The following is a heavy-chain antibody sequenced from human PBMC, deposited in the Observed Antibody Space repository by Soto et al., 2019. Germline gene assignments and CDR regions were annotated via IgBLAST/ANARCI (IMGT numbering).Heavy chain of an antibody. V-gene: IGHV4-4*02. J-gene: IGHJ4*02. CDR1: GVSIGSNYY. Sequence: QVLLQESGPGLVQPSGTLSLYCVVSGVSIGSNYYWGWVRQSPGKGLEWLGEMSHIGSVNYTPSLKSRVTITIEKSQNQFSLKLNSVPAADTAVYDCARSLGWYAMDSWGQGTLVIVSS. D-gene: IGHD6-19*01. CDR3: ARSLGWYAMDS. CDR2: MSHIGSV.